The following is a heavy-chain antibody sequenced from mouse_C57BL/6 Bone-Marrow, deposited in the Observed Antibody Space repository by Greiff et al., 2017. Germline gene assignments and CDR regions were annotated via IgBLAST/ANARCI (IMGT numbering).Heavy chain of an antibody. J-gene: IGHJ3*01. CDR1: GFSLTSYG. Sequence: QVQLKQSGLGLVAPSQSLSITCTVSGFSLTSYGVDWVRQSPGKGLEWLGVIWGVGSTNYNSALKSRLSISKDNSKSPVFLKMNSLQTDDTAMYYCATIQRKFAYWGQGTLVTVSA. CDR3: ATIQRKFAY. CDR2: IWGVGST. V-gene: IGHV2-6*01.